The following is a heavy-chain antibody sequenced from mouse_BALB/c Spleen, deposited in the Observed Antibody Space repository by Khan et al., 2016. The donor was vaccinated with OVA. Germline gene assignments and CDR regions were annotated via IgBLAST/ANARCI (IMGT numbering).Heavy chain of an antibody. V-gene: IGHV1-4*01. CDR1: GYTFTNYT. J-gene: IGHJ2*01. CDR2: IKNNSGYT. Sequence: QVQLKQSGAELARPAASVKMSCKTSGYTFTNYTMHWVKQRPGKGLEWIGDIKNNSGYTKYHKKFKDKAKLTEYKYSSTAYMQMSTMTSEASTVYYCERTNESWGQGTTLTVSS. D-gene: IGHD1-3*01. CDR3: ERTNES.